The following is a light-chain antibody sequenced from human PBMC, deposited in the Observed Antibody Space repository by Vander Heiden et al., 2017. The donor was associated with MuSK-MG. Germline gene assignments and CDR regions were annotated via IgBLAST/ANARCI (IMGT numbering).Light chain of an antibody. CDR3: QKYNRAPRT. V-gene: IGKV1-27*01. Sequence: DIQMTQSPSSLSASVGDRVIITCRASQGISNYLAWYQQKPGKVPKLLIYAASTLQAKFPSRFSGRGSGTDFTLTSSSLQPEDVATYYCQKYNRAPRTFGQGTRLEIK. J-gene: IGKJ5*01. CDR1: QGISNY. CDR2: AAS.